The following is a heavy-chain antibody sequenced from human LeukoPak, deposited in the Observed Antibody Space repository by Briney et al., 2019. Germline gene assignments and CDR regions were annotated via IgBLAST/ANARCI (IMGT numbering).Heavy chain of an antibody. CDR1: GFTLSDHN. CDR3: ARDMTGGIWARATSFDH. CDR2: SRKNGNRHIT. V-gene: IGHV3-72*01. Sequence: GGSLRLSCVASGFTLSDHNMDWVRQATGKGLEWVGRSRKNGNRHITQNAASVKGRFTISRDDSNNSLYLQMNSLKIEDTAVYYCARDMTGGIWARATSFDHWGQGTLVTVSS. J-gene: IGHJ4*02. D-gene: IGHD1-14*01.